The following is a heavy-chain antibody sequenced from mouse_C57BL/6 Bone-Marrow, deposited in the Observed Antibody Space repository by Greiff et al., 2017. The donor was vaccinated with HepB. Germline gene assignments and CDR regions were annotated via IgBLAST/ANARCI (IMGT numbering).Heavy chain of an antibody. D-gene: IGHD2-3*01. CDR1: GYTFTSYW. V-gene: IGHV1-69*01. Sequence: VKLQQPGAELVMPGASVKLSCKASGYTFTSYWMHWVKQRPGQGLEWIGEIDPSDSYTNYNQKFKGKSTLTVDKSSSTAYMQLSSLTSEDSAVYYCARNRTMRWLPWFAYWGQGTLVTVSA. J-gene: IGHJ3*01. CDR2: IDPSDSYT. CDR3: ARNRTMRWLPWFAY.